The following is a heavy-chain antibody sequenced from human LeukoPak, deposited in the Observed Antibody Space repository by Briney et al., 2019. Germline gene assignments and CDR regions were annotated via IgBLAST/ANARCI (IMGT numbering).Heavy chain of an antibody. CDR3: AKELSQDRAFYI. V-gene: IGHV4-30-2*01. CDR1: GGSISSGGYS. CDR2: IYHSGST. J-gene: IGHJ3*02. D-gene: IGHD2-15*01. Sequence: SQTLSLTCAVSGGSISSGGYSWSWIRQPPGKGLEWIGYIYHSGSTYYNPSLKSRVTISVDRSKNQFSLKLSSVTAADTAVDYFAKELSQDRAFYIWGNGTMITVS.